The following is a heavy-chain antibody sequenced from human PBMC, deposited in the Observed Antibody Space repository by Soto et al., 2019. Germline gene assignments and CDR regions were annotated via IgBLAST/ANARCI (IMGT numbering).Heavy chain of an antibody. CDR2: ISISSTYI. CDR1: GFTFSSYS. V-gene: IGHV3-21*01. Sequence: EVQLVESGGGLVKPGGSLRLSCAASGFTFSSYSMNWVRQAPGKGLEWVSSISISSTYIYYADSVKGRFTISRDNAKNSLYLQMNSLRAEDTALYYCAVIGVVAATHWFDPWGQGTLVTVSS. D-gene: IGHD2-15*01. CDR3: AVIGVVAATHWFDP. J-gene: IGHJ5*02.